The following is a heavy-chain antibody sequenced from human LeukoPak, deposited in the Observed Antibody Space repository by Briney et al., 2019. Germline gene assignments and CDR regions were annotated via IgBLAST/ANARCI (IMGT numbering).Heavy chain of an antibody. V-gene: IGHV4-59*08. J-gene: IGHJ4*02. Sequence: SETLSLTCTVSGGSISSDYWTWIRQPPGKGLEWIGYIYYTGATSYNPSLKSRVTISVDTSKKQFSLKLTSVTAADTAVYYCARYGGSAWVIDNWGQGTLVTVSS. CDR2: IYYTGAT. CDR3: ARYGGSAWVIDN. CDR1: GGSISSDY. D-gene: IGHD6-19*01.